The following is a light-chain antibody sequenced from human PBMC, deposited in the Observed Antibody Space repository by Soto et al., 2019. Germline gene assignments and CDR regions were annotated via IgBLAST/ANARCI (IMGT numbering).Light chain of an antibody. CDR3: CSCAGTYTI. CDR1: SSDVGGYSH. CDR2: DVT. J-gene: IGLJ2*01. V-gene: IGLV2-11*01. Sequence: QSALTQPRSVSGSPGQSVTISCTGSSSDVGGYSHVSWFQQHPGKAPKLMIYDVTKRPSGVPDRFSGSKSGNTASLTISGLQAEDESDYYCCSCAGTYTIFGGGTKLTVL.